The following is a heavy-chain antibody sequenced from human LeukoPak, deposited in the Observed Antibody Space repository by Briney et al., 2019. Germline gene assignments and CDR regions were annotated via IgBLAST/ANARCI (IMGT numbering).Heavy chain of an antibody. V-gene: IGHV4-4*02. J-gene: IGHJ4*02. CDR3: AREILGGFNPGAY. Sequence: SETLSLTCTVSLDSTTSNFWSWVRQPPGKGLEWIGEIHRSGSPNYNPSLQSRVTISIDRSRDQIVLELSSVTAADTAVYYCAREILGGFNPGAYWGQGTLVTVSS. CDR1: LDSTTSNF. CDR2: IHRSGSP. D-gene: IGHD1-14*01.